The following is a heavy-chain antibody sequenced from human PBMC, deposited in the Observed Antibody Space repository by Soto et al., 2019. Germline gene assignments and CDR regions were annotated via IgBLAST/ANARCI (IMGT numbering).Heavy chain of an antibody. J-gene: IGHJ6*03. CDR1: GFTFSNYW. D-gene: IGHD6-13*01. V-gene: IGHV3-74*01. CDR3: ASPSLSSYHENYYYLYMDV. Sequence: GGSLRLSCAASGFTFSNYWMHWVRQGPGKGLVWVSRINSDGSSTSYADSVKGRFTISRDNAKNTLFLQMNSLRAEDTAVYYCASPSLSSYHENYYYLYMDVWGKGTTVTVSS. CDR2: INSDGSST.